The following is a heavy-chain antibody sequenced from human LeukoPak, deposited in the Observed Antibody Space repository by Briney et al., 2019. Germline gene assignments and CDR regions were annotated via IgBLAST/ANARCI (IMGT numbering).Heavy chain of an antibody. CDR1: GGTFSSYA. D-gene: IGHD1-26*01. CDR2: IIPIFGTA. Sequence: ASVKVSCKASGGTFSSYAISWVRQAPGQGLEWMGGIIPIFGTANYAQKFQGRVTITADESTSTAYMELSSLRSEDTAVYYCATQSDYPNWFDPWGQGTLVTVSS. CDR3: ATQSDYPNWFDP. J-gene: IGHJ5*02. V-gene: IGHV1-69*13.